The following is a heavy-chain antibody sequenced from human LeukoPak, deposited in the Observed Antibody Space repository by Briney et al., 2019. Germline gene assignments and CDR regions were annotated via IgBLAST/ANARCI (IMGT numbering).Heavy chain of an antibody. D-gene: IGHD1-26*01. V-gene: IGHV4-38-2*01. CDR3: ARNGGYGKFDY. CDR2: IDHSGST. CDR1: GYSITSVYY. J-gene: IGHJ4*02. Sequence: SETLSLTCAVSGYSITSVYYWGWIRRPPGKGLEWIGTIDHSGSTYYNPSLKSRVSLSVDTSKNHFSLNLRSVTAADTAFYYCARNGGYGKFDYWGQGNLFTVSS.